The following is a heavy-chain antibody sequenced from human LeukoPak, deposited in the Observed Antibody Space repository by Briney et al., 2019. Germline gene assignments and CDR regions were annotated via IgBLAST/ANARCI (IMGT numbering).Heavy chain of an antibody. J-gene: IGHJ4*02. D-gene: IGHD2-2*01. Sequence: GGSLRLFCAASGFTFSSYEMNWVRQAPGKGLEWVSYISSSGSTIYYADSVNGRFTISRDNAKNSLYLQMNSLRAEDTAVYYCASSVVPAAIDYWGQGTLVTVSS. CDR1: GFTFSSYE. V-gene: IGHV3-48*03. CDR2: ISSSGSTI. CDR3: ASSVVPAAIDY.